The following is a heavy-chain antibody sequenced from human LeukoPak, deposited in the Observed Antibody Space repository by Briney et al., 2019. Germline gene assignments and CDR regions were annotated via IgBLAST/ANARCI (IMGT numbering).Heavy chain of an antibody. J-gene: IGHJ4*02. CDR2: INPNGGGT. D-gene: IGHD3-22*01. V-gene: IGHV1-2*02. CDR1: GYSFTGYY. CDR3: ASPAPDYDSSGLSFDY. Sequence: ASVKVSCKASGYSFTGYYMHWVRQAPGQGLEWMGWINPNGGGTSFAQKFQGRVTMTRDTSISTTYMELSRLRSDDTAVYYCASPAPDYDSSGLSFDYWGQGTLVTVSS.